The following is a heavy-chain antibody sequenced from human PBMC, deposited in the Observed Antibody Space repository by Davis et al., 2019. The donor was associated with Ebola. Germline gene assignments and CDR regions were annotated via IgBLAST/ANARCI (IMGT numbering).Heavy chain of an antibody. D-gene: IGHD6-13*01. V-gene: IGHV3-13*01. J-gene: IGHJ6*02. Sequence: GESLKISCAASGFTVSSNYMSWVRQAPGKGLEWVSAIGTAGDTYYPGSVKGRFTISRENAKNSLYLQMNSLRAEDTAVYYCARKAPADYYYYYGMDVWSQGTTVTVSS. CDR2: IGTAGDT. CDR1: GFTVSSNY. CDR3: ARKAPADYYYYYGMDV.